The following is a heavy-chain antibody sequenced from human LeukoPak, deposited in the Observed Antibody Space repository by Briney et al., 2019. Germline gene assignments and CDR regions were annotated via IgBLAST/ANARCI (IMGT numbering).Heavy chain of an antibody. CDR2: INHSGST. CDR1: GFTVSSNY. CDR3: ARQSEDDHDILTGYSQTRFEY. Sequence: GSLRLSCAASGFTVSSNYMSWIRQPPGKGLEWIGEINHSGSTNYNPSLKSRVTISVDTSKNQFSLKLSSVTAADTAVYYCARQSEDDHDILTGYSQTRFEYWGQGTLVTVSS. D-gene: IGHD3-9*01. V-gene: IGHV4-34*01. J-gene: IGHJ4*02.